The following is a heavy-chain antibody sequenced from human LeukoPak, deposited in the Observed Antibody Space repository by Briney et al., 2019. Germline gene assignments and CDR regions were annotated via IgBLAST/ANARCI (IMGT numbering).Heavy chain of an antibody. D-gene: IGHD2-2*01. CDR1: GASMYSGGYS. Sequence: SQTLSLTCAVSGASMYSGGYSWSWIRQPPGKGLGWIGYIYHSGGTYYNPSLKSRVTISVDRSKNQFSLKLTSVTAADTAVYYCARGEGCSSTSCYGQYQSEYFQHWGQGTLVTVSS. CDR3: ARGEGCSSTSCYGQYQSEYFQH. CDR2: IYHSGGT. V-gene: IGHV4-30-2*01. J-gene: IGHJ1*01.